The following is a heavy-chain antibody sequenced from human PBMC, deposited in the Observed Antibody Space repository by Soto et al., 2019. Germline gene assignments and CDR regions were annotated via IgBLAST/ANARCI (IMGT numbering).Heavy chain of an antibody. CDR3: ARDRAGYYSHFVY. J-gene: IGHJ4*02. CDR2: IMPFFGSG. CDR1: RGTFTNYA. D-gene: IGHD3-22*01. V-gene: IGHV1-69*01. Sequence: QVYLVQSGAEVKKPGSSVKVSCKALRGTFTNYAFSWVRQAPGQGLEWMGGIMPFFGSGNYAQKFQGRIDITADDSTSSVYWELTSLRSEDTGVYYCARDRAGYYSHFVYWGQGTLVTVSS.